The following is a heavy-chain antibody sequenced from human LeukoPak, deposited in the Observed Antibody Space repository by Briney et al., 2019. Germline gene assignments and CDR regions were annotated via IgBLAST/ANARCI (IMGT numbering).Heavy chain of an antibody. CDR2: IYTSGST. J-gene: IGHJ4*02. CDR3: ARYYCSAANCPGIDY. Sequence: SETLSLTCTVSGGSISSYYWSWIRRPAGKGLEWIGRIYTSGSTNYNPSLKSRVTISVDTSKNQFSLRLSSVTAADTAVYYCARYYCSAANCPGIDYWGQGTLVTVSS. CDR1: GGSISSYY. D-gene: IGHD2-15*01. V-gene: IGHV4-4*07.